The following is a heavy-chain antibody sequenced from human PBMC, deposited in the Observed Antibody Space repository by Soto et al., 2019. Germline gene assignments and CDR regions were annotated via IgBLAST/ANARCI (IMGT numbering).Heavy chain of an antibody. D-gene: IGHD6-19*01. CDR1: GGSISSYY. J-gene: IGHJ6*02. V-gene: IGHV4-59*01. CDR2: IYYSGST. Sequence: SETLSLTCTVSGGSISSYYWSWIRQPPGKGLEWIGYIYYSGSTNYNPSLKSRVTISVDTSKNQFSLKLSSVTAADTAVYYCARDRSIAVAGKYYYYGMDVWGQGTTVTGSS. CDR3: ARDRSIAVAGKYYYYGMDV.